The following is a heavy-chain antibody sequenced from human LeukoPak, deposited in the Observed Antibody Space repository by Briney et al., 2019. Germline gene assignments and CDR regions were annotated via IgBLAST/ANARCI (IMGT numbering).Heavy chain of an antibody. CDR2: IKQDGSEK. J-gene: IGHJ4*02. CDR1: GFTFSSYW. V-gene: IGHV3-7*01. D-gene: IGHD4-23*01. CDR3: ARGYPDYGGNPGPFDY. Sequence: GGPLRLSCAASGFTFSSYWMSWVRQAPGKGLEWVSNIKQDGSEKYYVDSVKGRFTISRDNAKNSLYLQMNSLRAEDTAVYYCARGYPDYGGNPGPFDYWGQGTLVTVSS.